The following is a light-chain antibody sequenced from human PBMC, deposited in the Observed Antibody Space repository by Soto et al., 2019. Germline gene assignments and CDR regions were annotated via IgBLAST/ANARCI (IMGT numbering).Light chain of an antibody. Sequence: DIQMTQSPSSLSASVGDRVTITCRASQSISSYLNWYQQKPGRAPKLLIYAASSLQSGVPSRISGSGSGTDFTLTIGSLQPEDFATYYCQQSYSTRGFTFGPGTKVDIK. V-gene: IGKV1-39*01. CDR3: QQSYSTRGFT. CDR2: AAS. CDR1: QSISSY. J-gene: IGKJ3*01.